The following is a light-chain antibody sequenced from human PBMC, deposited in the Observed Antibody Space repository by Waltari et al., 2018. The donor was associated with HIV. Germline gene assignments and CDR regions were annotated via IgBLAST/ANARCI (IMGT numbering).Light chain of an antibody. J-gene: IGLJ2*01. Sequence: QSALTQPPSVSGAPGQRVTISCTGNRSNIGAGYFVHWYQHLPRTAPKLLVHDDSHQPPGVRDRFSGSKSGTSASLVITGLQAEDEADYYCQSYDSSLRASVFGGGTKLTVL. CDR2: DDS. CDR3: QSYDSSLRASV. CDR1: RSNIGAGYF. V-gene: IGLV1-40*01.